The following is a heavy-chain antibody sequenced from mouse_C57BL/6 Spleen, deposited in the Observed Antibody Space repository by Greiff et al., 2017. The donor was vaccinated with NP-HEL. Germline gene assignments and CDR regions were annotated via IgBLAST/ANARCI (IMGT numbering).Heavy chain of an antibody. Sequence: EVQLQQSGPELVKPGASVKISCKASGYTFTDYYMNWVKQSHGKSLEWIGDINPNNGGTSYDQKFKGKATLTVDKSSSTAYMELRSLTSEDSAVYYCARSRDAMDSWSQGTSVTVAS. CDR2: INPNNGGT. CDR1: GYTFTDYY. CDR3: ARSRDAMDS. J-gene: IGHJ4*01. V-gene: IGHV1-26*01.